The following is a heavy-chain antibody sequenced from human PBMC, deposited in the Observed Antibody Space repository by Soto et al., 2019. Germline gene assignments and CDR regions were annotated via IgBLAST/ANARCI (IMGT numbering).Heavy chain of an antibody. CDR2: VNPSGGHT. D-gene: IGHD2-21*02. V-gene: IGHV1-46*01. Sequence: QVQLVQSGAEVKKPGASVKVSCKASGDTFTDYYIHWVRQAPGQGLEWMGTVNPSGGHTTYAQHFLGRMIMTRYTSTSTLYMELTSLTSDDTAVYYCARGGHVVVVTAALDYLGQGTLVTVSS. CDR3: ARGGHVVVVTAALDY. CDR1: GDTFTDYY. J-gene: IGHJ4*02.